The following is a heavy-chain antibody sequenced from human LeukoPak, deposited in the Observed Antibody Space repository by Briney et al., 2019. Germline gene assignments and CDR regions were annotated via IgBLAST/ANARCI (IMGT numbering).Heavy chain of an antibody. CDR1: GYTFTSYG. Sequence: ASVKVSCKASGYTFTSYGISWVRQAPGQGLEWMGWISAYNGNTNYAQKLQGRVTMTTDTFTSTAYMELRSLRSDDTAVYYCAREVNYAVRGVVDYWGQGTLVTVSS. V-gene: IGHV1-18*01. CDR3: AREVNYAVRGVVDY. D-gene: IGHD3-10*01. J-gene: IGHJ4*02. CDR2: ISAYNGNT.